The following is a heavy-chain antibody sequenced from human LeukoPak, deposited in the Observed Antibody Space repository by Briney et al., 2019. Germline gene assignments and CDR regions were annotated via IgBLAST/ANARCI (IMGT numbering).Heavy chain of an antibody. CDR3: ARRKEGYGIVYYYYGMDV. J-gene: IGHJ6*02. Sequence: SETLSLTCTVSGRSISSISYYGGWIRQPPGKGLEWIGSIYYSGTTYYKPSLKSRVTISVDTSQDHFSLKLSSVTAADTAVYYCARRKEGYGIVYYYYGMDVWGQGTTVTVSS. D-gene: IGHD2-8*01. CDR2: IYYSGTT. V-gene: IGHV4-39*02. CDR1: GRSISSISYY.